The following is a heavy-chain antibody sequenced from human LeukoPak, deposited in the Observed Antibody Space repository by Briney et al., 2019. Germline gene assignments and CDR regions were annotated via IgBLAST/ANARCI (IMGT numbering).Heavy chain of an antibody. Sequence: PSETLSLTCTVSGGSIRSGAYYWSWIRQHPGEGLEWIGYTYYSGSTYYNPSLKGRVTISVDTSKNQFSLRLDSVTAADTAVYYCARHRAMATVGDYFDSWGQGTLVTVSS. V-gene: IGHV4-31*03. CDR3: ARHRAMATVGDYFDS. CDR1: GGSIRSGAYY. D-gene: IGHD5-24*01. CDR2: TYYSGST. J-gene: IGHJ4*02.